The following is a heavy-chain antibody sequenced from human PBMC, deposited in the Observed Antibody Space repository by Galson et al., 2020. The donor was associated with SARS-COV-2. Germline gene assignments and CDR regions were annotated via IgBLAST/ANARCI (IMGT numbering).Heavy chain of an antibody. CDR1: GFTFSHYW. Sequence: GGSLRLSCAASGFTFSHYWMHWVRQAPGKGLVWVSRINPDGSSTSYADSVKGRFTISRDNAKNTLYLQMNSLRAEDTAIYHCTTDTFGARDYGGQGTLVTVSS. CDR3: TTDTFGARDY. J-gene: IGHJ4*02. D-gene: IGHD3-10*01. CDR2: INPDGSST. V-gene: IGHV3-74*01.